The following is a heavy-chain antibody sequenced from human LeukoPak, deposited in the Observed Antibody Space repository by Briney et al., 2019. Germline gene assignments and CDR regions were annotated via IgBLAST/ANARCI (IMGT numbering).Heavy chain of an antibody. CDR2: FYSDGSRT. CDR1: GGSFSGYYW. CDR3: ARSGRGGAFDI. Sequence: ETLSLTCAVYGGSFSGYYWMHWVRQAPGKGLVWVSRFYSDGSRTNYADSVKGRFTISGDNAKNTQYLQMNSLRAEDTAVYYCARSGRGGAFDIWGQGTMVTVSS. J-gene: IGHJ3*02. V-gene: IGHV3-74*01. D-gene: IGHD1-26*01.